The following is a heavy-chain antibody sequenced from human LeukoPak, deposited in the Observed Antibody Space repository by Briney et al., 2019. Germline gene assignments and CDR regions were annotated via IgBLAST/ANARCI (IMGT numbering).Heavy chain of an antibody. Sequence: GGSLTLSCAASGFTFSGYWMSWLRQAPGKGLEWVANIEQDGSEKYYVDSVKGRFTISRDNAKNSLYLQMNSLRAEDTAVYYCARDRGFGQADVWGKGTTVTVSS. V-gene: IGHV3-7*01. J-gene: IGHJ6*04. D-gene: IGHD3-10*01. CDR3: ARDRGFGQADV. CDR2: IEQDGSEK. CDR1: GFTFSGYW.